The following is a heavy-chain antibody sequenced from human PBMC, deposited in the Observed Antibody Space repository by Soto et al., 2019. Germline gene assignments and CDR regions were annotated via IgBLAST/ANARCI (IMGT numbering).Heavy chain of an antibody. CDR2: IYYTGST. J-gene: IGHJ4*02. V-gene: IGHV4-59*08. Sequence: SETLSLTCTVSGGSLSSYYWSWIRPPPGKGLEWIGYIYYTGSTNYNPSLKSRVTISVDTSKNQFSLKVSSVTAADTAVYYCARHRDSYGSGDFDYWGQGTLVTVSS. CDR3: ARHRDSYGSGDFDY. D-gene: IGHD5-18*01. CDR1: GGSLSSYY.